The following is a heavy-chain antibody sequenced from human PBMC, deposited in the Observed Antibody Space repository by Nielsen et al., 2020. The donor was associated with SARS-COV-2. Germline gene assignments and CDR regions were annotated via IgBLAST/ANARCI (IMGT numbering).Heavy chain of an antibody. J-gene: IGHJ3*01. Sequence: GESLKISCAASGFNFNNYAMTWVRQAPGKGLEWVADIKPDGSEKFYVDSVKGRFTISRDNAKNSMSLQMNSLRVEDTAVYYCARDWSRAFDVWGQGTMVTVSS. V-gene: IGHV3-7*01. CDR1: GFNFNNYA. CDR2: IKPDGSEK. CDR3: ARDWSRAFDV.